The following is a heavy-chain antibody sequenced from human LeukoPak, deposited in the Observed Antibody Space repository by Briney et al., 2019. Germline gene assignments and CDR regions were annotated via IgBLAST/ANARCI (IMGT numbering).Heavy chain of an antibody. V-gene: IGHV3-74*01. J-gene: IGHJ3*01. CDR2: INADGSTK. CDR3: VVVVGAPDYDGFDV. CDR1: GFTFSSYC. D-gene: IGHD4-11*01. Sequence: GGSLRLSCAASGFTFSSYCMSWVRQAPGKGLEWVSLINADGSTKNYADSVKGRFTISRDNARNTLSLQMNSLTVEDTAVYYCVVVVGAPDYDGFDVWGQGTMIAVSS.